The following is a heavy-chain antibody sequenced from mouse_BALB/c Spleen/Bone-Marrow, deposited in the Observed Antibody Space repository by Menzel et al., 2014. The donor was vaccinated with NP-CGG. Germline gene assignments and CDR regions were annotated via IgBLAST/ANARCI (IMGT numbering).Heavy chain of an antibody. CDR2: IWSGGST. V-gene: IGHV2-2*02. D-gene: IGHD2-12*01. CDR3: ARNPIRRNAMDY. CDR1: GFSLTSYG. Sequence: QVQLQQSGPGLVQPSQSLSITCTVSGFSLTSYGVHWVRQSPGKGLEWLGVIWSGGSTDYNAPFMSRLNISKDNSKSQVFFKMNSLQANDTAIYYCARNPIRRNAMDYWGQGTSVTVSS. J-gene: IGHJ4*01.